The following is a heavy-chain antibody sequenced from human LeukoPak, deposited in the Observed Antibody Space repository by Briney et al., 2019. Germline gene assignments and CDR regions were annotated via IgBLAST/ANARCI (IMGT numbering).Heavy chain of an antibody. CDR1: GGSIGSGRYY. D-gene: IGHD2-2*01. CDR3: ARNITSVIPAGYFDY. CDR2: IYNTWST. Sequence: PSETLSLTCSVSGGSIGSGRYYWAWIRQPPGKGLEWIGSIYNTWSTSYNPSLKSRVTMSVDTSKNQCSLRLSSVTAADTAVYYCARNITSVIPAGYFDYWGQGTLVTVSS. J-gene: IGHJ4*02. V-gene: IGHV4-39*01.